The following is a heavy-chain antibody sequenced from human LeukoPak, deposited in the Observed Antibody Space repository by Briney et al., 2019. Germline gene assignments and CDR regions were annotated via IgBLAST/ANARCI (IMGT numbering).Heavy chain of an antibody. D-gene: IGHD5-18*01. Sequence: ASVNVSCKASGYTFTSYGISWVRQAPGQGLEWMGWISAYNGNTNYAQKLQGRVTMTTDTSTSTAYMELRSLRSDDTAVYYCARGHYGYSYGQPLYYFDYWGQGTLVTVSS. CDR1: GYTFTSYG. CDR2: ISAYNGNT. CDR3: ARGHYGYSYGQPLYYFDY. V-gene: IGHV1-18*01. J-gene: IGHJ4*02.